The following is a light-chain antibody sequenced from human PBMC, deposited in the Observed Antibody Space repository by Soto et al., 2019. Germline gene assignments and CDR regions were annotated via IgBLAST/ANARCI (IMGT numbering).Light chain of an antibody. V-gene: IGKV2-30*01. Sequence: DVVMTQSPLSLPVALGQPASISVISSQSLVFSDGNTYLSWFQQRPGQSPRRLIHKISERDSGVPDRFSGSGSGTDFTLKVSRVEAEDVGIYYCMQSTHWPYTFGQGTKVDIK. CDR2: KIS. CDR3: MQSTHWPYT. J-gene: IGKJ2*01. CDR1: QSLVFSDGNTY.